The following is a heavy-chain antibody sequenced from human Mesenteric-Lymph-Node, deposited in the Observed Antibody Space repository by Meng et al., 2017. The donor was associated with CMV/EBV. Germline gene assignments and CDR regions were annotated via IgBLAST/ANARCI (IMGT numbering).Heavy chain of an antibody. CDR3: ARADFWSVRYYFDY. CDR1: GFTFSTSW. D-gene: IGHD3-3*01. Sequence: GGSLRLSCAASGFTFSTSWMHWVRQPPGKGLVWVSRISGDGSGTDFADSVKGRVTISRDNSKNTLYLQVNSLRVEDTAVYYCARADFWSVRYYFDYWGQGTPVTVSS. J-gene: IGHJ4*02. V-gene: IGHV3-74*01. CDR2: ISGDGSGT.